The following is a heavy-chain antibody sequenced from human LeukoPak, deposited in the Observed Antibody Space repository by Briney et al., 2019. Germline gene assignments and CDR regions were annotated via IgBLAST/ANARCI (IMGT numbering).Heavy chain of an antibody. CDR3: AKDSGDHFDY. D-gene: IGHD7-27*01. CDR2: IYTSGST. Sequence: SETLSLTCTVSGGSISSAYWSWIRQPAGKGLEWIGRIYTSGSTNYNPSLKSRVTMSVDTSENQLSLKVSSVTAADTAVYYCAKDSGDHFDYWGRGTLVTVSS. J-gene: IGHJ4*02. CDR1: GGSISSAY. V-gene: IGHV4-4*07.